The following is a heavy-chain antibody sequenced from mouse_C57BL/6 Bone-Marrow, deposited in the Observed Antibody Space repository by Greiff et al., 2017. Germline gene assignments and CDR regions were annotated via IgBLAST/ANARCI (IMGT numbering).Heavy chain of an antibody. Sequence: EVKLQESGAELVRPGASVKLSCTASGFNIKDDYMHWVTQRPEPGLEWIGWLDPENGDTDYASKFQGKATITADTSSNTAYLQLSSLTSEDTAVYYCTTWIYYDYDEGAMDYWGQGTSVTVSS. V-gene: IGHV14-4*01. D-gene: IGHD2-4*01. CDR1: GFNIKDDY. J-gene: IGHJ4*01. CDR3: TTWIYYDYDEGAMDY. CDR2: LDPENGDT.